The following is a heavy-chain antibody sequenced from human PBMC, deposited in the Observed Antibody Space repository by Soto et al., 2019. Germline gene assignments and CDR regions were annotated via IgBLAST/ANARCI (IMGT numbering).Heavy chain of an antibody. CDR2: IYYSGST. CDR1: GCSISSYY. CDR3: ASSNIAAAGFYYYGMDV. V-gene: IGHV4-59*01. J-gene: IGHJ6*02. D-gene: IGHD6-13*01. Sequence: PSETLCRTFTVSGCSISSYYWSWTRQPPGKGLEWIGYIYYSGSTNYNPSLKSRVTISVDTSKNQFSLKLSSVTAADTAVYYCASSNIAAAGFYYYGMDVWGRGTTVT.